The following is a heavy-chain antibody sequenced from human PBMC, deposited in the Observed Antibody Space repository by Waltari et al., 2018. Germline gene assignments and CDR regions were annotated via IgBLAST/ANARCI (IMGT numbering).Heavy chain of an antibody. CDR3: ARGGWAVTPTKNYYYMDV. D-gene: IGHD4-4*01. J-gene: IGHJ6*03. CDR2: SYI. Sequence: SYIYYADSVKGRFTISRDNAKNSLYLQMNSLRAEDTAVYYCARGGWAVTPTKNYYYMDVWGKGTTVTVSS. V-gene: IGHV3-21*01.